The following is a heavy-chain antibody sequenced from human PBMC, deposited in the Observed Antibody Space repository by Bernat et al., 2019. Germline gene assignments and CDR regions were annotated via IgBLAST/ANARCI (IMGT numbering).Heavy chain of an antibody. D-gene: IGHD5/OR15-5a*01. J-gene: IGHJ4*02. CDR2: ISSSSSYI. CDR1: GFTFSSYS. CDR3: ASGAVSTSSFDY. Sequence: EVQLVESGGGLVKPGGSLRLSCAASGFTFSSYSMNWVRQAPGKGLEWVSSISSSSSYIYYADSVKGRFTISRDNAKNSLYLQMNSLRAEDTAVYYCASGAVSTSSFDYWGQGTLVTVSS. V-gene: IGHV3-21*01.